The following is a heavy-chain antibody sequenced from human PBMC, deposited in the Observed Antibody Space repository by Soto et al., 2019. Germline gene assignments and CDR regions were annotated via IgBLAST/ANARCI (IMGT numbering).Heavy chain of an antibody. Sequence: ASVKVSCKASGYTFTSYYMHWVRQAPGQGLEWMGIINPSGGSTSYAQKFQGRVTMTRDTSTSTVYMELSSLRSEDTAVYYCARDQIIGGYSGYVSDYWGQGTLVTVSS. CDR1: GYTFTSYY. CDR2: INPSGGST. J-gene: IGHJ4*02. D-gene: IGHD5-12*01. V-gene: IGHV1-46*01. CDR3: ARDQIIGGYSGYVSDY.